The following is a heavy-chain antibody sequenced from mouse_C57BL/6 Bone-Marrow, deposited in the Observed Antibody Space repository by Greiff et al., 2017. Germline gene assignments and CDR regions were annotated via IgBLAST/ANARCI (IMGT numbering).Heavy chain of an antibody. CDR1: GYTFTSYG. CDR2: IYPRSGNT. CDR3: AVLQYQFSY. V-gene: IGHV1-81*01. J-gene: IGHJ3*01. D-gene: IGHD5-1*01. Sequence: QVQLQQSGAELARPGASVKLSCKASGYTFTSYGISWVKQRTGQGLEWIGEIYPRSGNTYYNEKFKGKATLTADKSSSTAYMELRSLTSEDSAVYFCAVLQYQFSYWGQGTLVTVSA.